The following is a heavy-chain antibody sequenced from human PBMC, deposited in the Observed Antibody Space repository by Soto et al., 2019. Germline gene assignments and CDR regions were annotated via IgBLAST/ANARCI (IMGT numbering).Heavy chain of an antibody. Sequence: SGPTLGNPTQTLTLTCSFSGFSLSTTGVGVGWIRQPPGKALEWLALIYWDDDKRYSPSLKTRLTITKDTSKNQVVLTMTNMDPVDTATYYCAHSQRGDDIWGNWYYYYMDVWGTGTTVTVSS. J-gene: IGHJ6*03. V-gene: IGHV2-5*02. CDR3: AHSQRGDDIWGNWYYYYMDV. CDR2: IYWDDDK. CDR1: GFSLSTTGVG. D-gene: IGHD3-9*01.